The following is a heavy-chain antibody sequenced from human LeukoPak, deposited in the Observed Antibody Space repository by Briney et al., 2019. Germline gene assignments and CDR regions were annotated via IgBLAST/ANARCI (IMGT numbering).Heavy chain of an antibody. Sequence: SETLSLTCTVSGGSISSYYWSWIRQSPGKGLEWIGYIYYSGSTNYNPSLKSRVTISVDTSKNEFSLKLSSVTAADTAVYYCARLALQEVGATQTYYLDYWGQGTLVTVSS. CDR3: ARLALQEVGATQTYYLDY. J-gene: IGHJ4*02. V-gene: IGHV4-59*01. D-gene: IGHD1-26*01. CDR2: IYYSGST. CDR1: GGSISSYY.